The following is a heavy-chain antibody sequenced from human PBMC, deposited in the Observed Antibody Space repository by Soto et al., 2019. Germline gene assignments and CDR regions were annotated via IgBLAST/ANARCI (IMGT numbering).Heavy chain of an antibody. V-gene: IGHV1-69*13. CDR2: IIPIFGTA. J-gene: IGHJ6*02. CDR3: ASLYCSGGSCYSGHGMDV. CDR1: GGTFSSYA. Sequence: RASVKVSCKASGGTFSSYAISWVRQAPGQGLEWMGGIIPIFGTANYAQKFQGRVTITADESTSTAYMELSSLRSEDTAVYYCASLYCSGGSCYSGHGMDVWGQGTTVTVS. D-gene: IGHD2-15*01.